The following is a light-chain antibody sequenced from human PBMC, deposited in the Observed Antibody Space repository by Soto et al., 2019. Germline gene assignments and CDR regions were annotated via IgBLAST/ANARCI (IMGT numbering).Light chain of an antibody. Sequence: DIQMTQSPSTLSASVGDRVTITCRASQSISSWLAWYQQKPGKAPNLLIYKASSLESGVPSWFSGSGSGTELTITISSLQPDDVATYYCQQYNSYSPTFGQGTKVDIK. CDR3: QQYNSYSPT. CDR1: QSISSW. J-gene: IGKJ1*01. V-gene: IGKV1-5*03. CDR2: KAS.